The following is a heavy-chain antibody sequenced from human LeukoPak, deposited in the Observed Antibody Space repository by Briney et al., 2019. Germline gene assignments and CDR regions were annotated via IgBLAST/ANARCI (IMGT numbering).Heavy chain of an antibody. D-gene: IGHD1-26*01. Sequence: PGGSLRLSCAASGFTFSSYGMHWVRQAPGKGLEWVAVIWYDGSNKYYADSVKGRFTSYRDNSKNTLYLQMNSQRAEDTAVYYCAKGTVSGIVGATPYYFDYWGQGTLVTVSS. CDR2: IWYDGSNK. J-gene: IGHJ4*02. V-gene: IGHV3-33*06. CDR3: AKGTVSGIVGATPYYFDY. CDR1: GFTFSSYG.